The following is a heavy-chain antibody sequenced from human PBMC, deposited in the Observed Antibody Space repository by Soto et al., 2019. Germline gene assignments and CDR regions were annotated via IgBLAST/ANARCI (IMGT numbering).Heavy chain of an antibody. J-gene: IGHJ6*02. Sequence: PGGSLRLSCVASGFSLSDYAVNWVRQAPGKGLEWVSFISSDSRTIYYADSVEGRFTVSRDNARNSVSLQMDSLRDEDAAVYYCSRIKLVEWFFINVDVYDRDVWGQGTPVTVSS. CDR1: GFSLSDYA. V-gene: IGHV3-48*02. CDR2: ISSDSRTI. D-gene: IGHD3-3*01. CDR3: SRIKLVEWFFINVDVYDRDV.